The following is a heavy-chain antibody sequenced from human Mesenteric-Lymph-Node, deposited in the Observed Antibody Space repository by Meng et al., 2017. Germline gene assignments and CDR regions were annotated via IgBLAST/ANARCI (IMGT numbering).Heavy chain of an antibody. CDR2: IYYSGST. V-gene: IGHV4-59*12. J-gene: IGHJ4*02. Sequence: SETLSLTCTVSGGSISSYYWSWIRQPPGKGLEWIGYIYYSGSTNYNPSLKSRVTISVDTSKNQFSLNLNSVSATDTAMYYCARDSGSLLGLDSWGQGMLVTVSS. CDR3: ARDSGSLLGLDS. D-gene: IGHD6-25*01. CDR1: GGSISSYY.